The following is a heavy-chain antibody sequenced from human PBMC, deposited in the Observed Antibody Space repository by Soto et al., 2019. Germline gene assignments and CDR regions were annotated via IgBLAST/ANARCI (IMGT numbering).Heavy chain of an antibody. V-gene: IGHV3-64D*06. CDR1: GFTFRGYS. CDR3: VKERGASIVNFDY. Sequence: PWGTLRLSCSASGFTFRGYSMLWARQAPGKGLEYVSAISYNGEATHYADSVKGRFTVSRDNSKNTLYLQMSSLKPEDTAVYYCVKERGASIVNFDYWGRGTLVTVSS. D-gene: IGHD2-15*01. CDR2: ISYNGEAT. J-gene: IGHJ4*02.